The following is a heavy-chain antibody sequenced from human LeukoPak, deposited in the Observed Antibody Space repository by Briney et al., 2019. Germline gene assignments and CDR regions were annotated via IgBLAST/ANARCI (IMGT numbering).Heavy chain of an antibody. Sequence: ASVKVSCKASGYTFTSYGISWVRQAPGQGLEWMGWISAYNGNTNYAQKLQGRDTMTTDTSTRTAYMELRSLRSDDTAVYYCARDIPDYYDSSGYYREFDYWGQGTLVTVSS. CDR2: ISAYNGNT. V-gene: IGHV1-18*01. D-gene: IGHD3-22*01. CDR1: GYTFTSYG. J-gene: IGHJ4*02. CDR3: ARDIPDYYDSSGYYREFDY.